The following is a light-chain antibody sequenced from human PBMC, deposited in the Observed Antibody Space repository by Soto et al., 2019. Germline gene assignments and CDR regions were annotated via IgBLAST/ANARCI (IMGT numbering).Light chain of an antibody. J-gene: IGLJ2*01. CDR1: SSNIGRNT. Sequence: QAVVTQPPSASGTPGQRVTISCSGSSSNIGRNTVSWYQQLPGTAPKLLIYSNNQRPSGVPDRFSGSKSGTSASLAISGLQSEDEADYYCAAWDDSLKGAVFGGGTKLTVL. CDR2: SNN. CDR3: AAWDDSLKGAV. V-gene: IGLV1-44*01.